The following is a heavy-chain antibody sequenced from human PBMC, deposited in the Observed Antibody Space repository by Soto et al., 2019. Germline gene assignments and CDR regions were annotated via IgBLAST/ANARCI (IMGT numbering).Heavy chain of an antibody. CDR1: GYPFSDNQ. Sequence: ASVKVSCKASGYPFSDNQIHWLRRAPGQGLEWMGRINPKSDDTNYAQKFQGRVTMTRDTSIDTAYLELTGLTSDDTATYYCARKHCLGYIRWGLDPWGQGTLVTVSS. V-gene: IGHV1-2*02. CDR2: INPKSDDT. J-gene: IGHJ5*02. D-gene: IGHD5-12*01. CDR3: ARKHCLGYIRWGLDP.